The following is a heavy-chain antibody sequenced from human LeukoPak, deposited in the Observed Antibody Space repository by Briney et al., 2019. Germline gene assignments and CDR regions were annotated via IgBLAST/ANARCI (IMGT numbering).Heavy chain of an antibody. D-gene: IGHD5-24*01. Sequence: GGSLRLSCAASGFTFSNYEMNWVRQAPGKGLEWVSAISGSGGSTYYADSVKGRFTISRDNSKNTLYLQMNSLRAEDTAVYYCAKEGNLVATTYPFDYWGQGTLVTVSS. CDR2: ISGSGGST. J-gene: IGHJ4*02. CDR1: GFTFSNYE. CDR3: AKEGNLVATTYPFDY. V-gene: IGHV3-23*01.